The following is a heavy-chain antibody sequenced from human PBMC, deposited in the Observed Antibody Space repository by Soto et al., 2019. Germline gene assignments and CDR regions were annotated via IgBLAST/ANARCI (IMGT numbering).Heavy chain of an antibody. CDR1: SGSTSPHY. CDR2: IYFTGST. J-gene: IGHJ5*02. Sequence: SETLSLTCTVSSGSTSPHYWSWIRQSPGKGLEWIAYIYFTGSTNYNPSLKSRVTISIDTSKNQFSLKLTSVTAADMAVYYCARGGSWFDPWGQGTLVTVSS. CDR3: ARGGSWFDP. V-gene: IGHV4-59*11.